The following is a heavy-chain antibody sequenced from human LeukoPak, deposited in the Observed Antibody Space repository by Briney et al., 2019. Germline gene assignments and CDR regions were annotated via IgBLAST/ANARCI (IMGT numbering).Heavy chain of an antibody. CDR2: ISSNGGSI. D-gene: IGHD6-19*01. Sequence: PGGSLRLPCAASGFTFSDYAMHWVRQAPGKELEYVSAISSNGGSIHYANSVKGRFTISRDNSKNTLYLQMDSLRAEDMAVYYCARDTCGCGSGWHLYWYFDLWGRGTLVTVSS. CDR3: ARDTCGCGSGWHLYWYFDL. J-gene: IGHJ2*01. V-gene: IGHV3-64*01. CDR1: GFTFSDYA.